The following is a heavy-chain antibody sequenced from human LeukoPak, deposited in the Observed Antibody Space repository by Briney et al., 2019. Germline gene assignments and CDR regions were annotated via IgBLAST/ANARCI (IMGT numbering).Heavy chain of an antibody. CDR1: GFTFRNYG. Sequence: GSLRLSCIASGFTFRNYGMSWVRQAPGKGLEWVSGLSDAGVRIFYSDPVKGRFTTSRDNSKNTLYLQMDSLRAEDTAVYYCANTHCDSSPIVWNFWGQGTQVTVSS. J-gene: IGHJ4*02. CDR3: ANTHCDSSPIVWNF. V-gene: IGHV3-23*01. D-gene: IGHD6-6*01. CDR2: LSDAGVRI.